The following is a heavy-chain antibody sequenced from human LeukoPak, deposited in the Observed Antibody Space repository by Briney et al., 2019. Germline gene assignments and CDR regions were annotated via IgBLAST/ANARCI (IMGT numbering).Heavy chain of an antibody. J-gene: IGHJ2*01. Sequence: ASVKVSCKASGYTFTSYDINWVRQATGQGLEWMGWMNPNSGNTGYAQKFQGRVTMTRNTSISTAYMELSSLRSEDTAGYYCARGYCSSTSCYYWYFDLWGRGTLVTVSS. V-gene: IGHV1-8*01. CDR3: ARGYCSSTSCYYWYFDL. CDR2: MNPNSGNT. CDR1: GYTFTSYD. D-gene: IGHD2-2*01.